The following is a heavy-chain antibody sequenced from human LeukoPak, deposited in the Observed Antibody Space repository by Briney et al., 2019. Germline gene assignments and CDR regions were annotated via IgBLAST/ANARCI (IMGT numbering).Heavy chain of an antibody. D-gene: IGHD4-17*01. CDR3: ARYCGDYDHPGPFDY. V-gene: IGHV3-64*04. Sequence: PGGSLRLSCSASGFTFSSYTMHWVRQAPGKGLEYVSAISSNGGSTYYADSVKGRITISRDNSKNTLYLQMNNLRVEDTAVYDCARYCGDYDHPGPFDYWGQGTLVTVSS. J-gene: IGHJ4*02. CDR2: ISSNGGST. CDR1: GFTFSSYT.